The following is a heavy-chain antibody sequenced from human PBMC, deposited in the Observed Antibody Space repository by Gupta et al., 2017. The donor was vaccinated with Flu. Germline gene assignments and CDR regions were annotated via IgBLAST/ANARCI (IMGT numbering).Heavy chain of an antibody. D-gene: IGHD2-15*01. CDR1: GFTFSNAW. CDR2: IKSKTDGGTT. CDR3: TTEGAVVVVGGFDY. Sequence: EVQLVESGGGLVKPGGSLRLSCAASGFTFSNAWMSWVRQAPGKGLEWVGRIKSKTDGGTTDYAAPVKGRFTISRDDSKNTLYLQMHSMKTEDTAVYYCTTEGAVVVVGGFDYWGQGTLVTVSS. V-gene: IGHV3-15*01. J-gene: IGHJ4*02.